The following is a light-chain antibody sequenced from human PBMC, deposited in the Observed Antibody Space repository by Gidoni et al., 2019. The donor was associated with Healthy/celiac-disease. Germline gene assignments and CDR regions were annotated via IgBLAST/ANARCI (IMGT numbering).Light chain of an antibody. V-gene: IGKV2-28*01. Sequence: VMTQSPLSLPVNPGEPASISCRSSQTLLHSNGYNYLDWYLQKPGQSPQLLIYLGSNRASGVPDRFSGSGSGTDFTLKISRVEAEDVGVYYCMQALQTPRTFGQGTKVEIK. J-gene: IGKJ1*01. CDR1: QTLLHSNGYNY. CDR3: MQALQTPRT. CDR2: LGS.